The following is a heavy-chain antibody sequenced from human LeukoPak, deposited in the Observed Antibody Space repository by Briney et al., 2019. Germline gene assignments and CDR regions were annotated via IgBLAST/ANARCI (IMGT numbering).Heavy chain of an antibody. D-gene: IGHD6-19*01. V-gene: IGHV3-74*01. CDR2: IYSDMSSA. J-gene: IGHJ5*02. Sequence: GGSLRLSCAASGFSFSGHWMHWVRQAPGKGLVWVSRIYSDMSSATYADSVKGRFTISRDNAKNSLYLQMNSLRAEDTAVYYCAREFEVYSSGWENWFDPWGQGTLVTVSS. CDR1: GFSFSGHW. CDR3: AREFEVYSSGWENWFDP.